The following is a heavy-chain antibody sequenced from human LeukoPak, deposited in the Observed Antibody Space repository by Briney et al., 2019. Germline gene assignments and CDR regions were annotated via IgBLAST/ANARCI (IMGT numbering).Heavy chain of an antibody. Sequence: PSETLSPTCAVSGYSISSGYYWGWIRQPPGKGLEWIGSITHSGSTYYNPSLRSRVTISVDTSKNQFSLKVNSVTATDTAVYFCARGVEDDVYWGQGTLVIVSS. CDR3: ARGVEDDVY. CDR1: GYSISSGYY. CDR2: ITHSGST. D-gene: IGHD1-1*01. J-gene: IGHJ4*02. V-gene: IGHV4-38-2*01.